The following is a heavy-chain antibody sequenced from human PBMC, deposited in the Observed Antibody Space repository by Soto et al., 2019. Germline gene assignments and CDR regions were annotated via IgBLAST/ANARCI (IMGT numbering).Heavy chain of an antibody. J-gene: IGHJ6*02. CDR2: IYYSGST. V-gene: IGHV4-59*01. CDR3: ARAIGVAVANRYYYYGMDV. CDR1: GGSISSYY. Sequence: SETLSLTCTVSGGSISSYYWSWIRQPPGKGLEWIGYIYYSGSTNYNPSLKSRVTISVDTSKNQFSLKLSSVTAADTAVYYCARAIGVAVANRYYYYGMDVWGQGTTVTVSS. D-gene: IGHD6-19*01.